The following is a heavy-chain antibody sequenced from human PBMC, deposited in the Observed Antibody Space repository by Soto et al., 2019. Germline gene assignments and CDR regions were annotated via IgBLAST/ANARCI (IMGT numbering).Heavy chain of an antibody. J-gene: IGHJ2*01. Sequence: ASVKVSCKASGYTFKDYDINWVRRAPGQGLEWMGWMNPNSGNTAYARKFHDRITMTRSVSARTAFMELSSLTPEDTAVYYCARRMTWSLWCFDLWGSGTQVTVSS. V-gene: IGHV1-8*01. CDR3: ARRMTWSLWCFDL. D-gene: IGHD3-3*01. CDR1: GYTFKDYD. CDR2: MNPNSGNT.